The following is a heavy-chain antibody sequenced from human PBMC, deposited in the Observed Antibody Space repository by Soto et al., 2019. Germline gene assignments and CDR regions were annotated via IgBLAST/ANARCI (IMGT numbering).Heavy chain of an antibody. CDR1: GGSISSNNYH. V-gene: IGHV4-39*01. CDR3: VRRGHGLAKVRRGATYFDS. J-gene: IGHJ4*02. D-gene: IGHD3-10*01. CDR2: ISFGGST. Sequence: PSETLSLTCSVSGGSISSNNYHWGWIRQPPGKGLEWIGTISFGGSTYYTPSLNSRLTISVDPSKTQFSLRLSSVTASDTAIYYCVRRGHGLAKVRRGATYFDSWGPGTLVTVYS.